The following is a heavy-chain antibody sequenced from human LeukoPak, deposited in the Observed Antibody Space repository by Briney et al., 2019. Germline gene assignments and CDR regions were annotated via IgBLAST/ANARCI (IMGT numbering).Heavy chain of an antibody. CDR1: GFTFSSYA. Sequence: GRSLRLSCAASGFTFSSYAMHWVRQAPGKGLEWVAVISYDRSNKYYADSVKGRFTISRDNSKNTLYLQMNSLRAEDTAVYYRARGGVIVQWGFDYWGQGTLVTVSS. V-gene: IGHV3-30*04. CDR3: ARGGVIVQWGFDY. D-gene: IGHD3-16*02. CDR2: ISYDRSNK. J-gene: IGHJ4*02.